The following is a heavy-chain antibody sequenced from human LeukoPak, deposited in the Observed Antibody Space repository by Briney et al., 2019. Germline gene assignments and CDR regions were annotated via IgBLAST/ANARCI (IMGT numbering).Heavy chain of an antibody. CDR3: VRRGRYCSGDRCYFLFDY. Sequence: GESLKISCKGSGYSFTSYWIGWVRQMPGKGLEWMGIIYPGDSDTRYSPSFQGQVTISADKSSRTAYLQWISLKASDTAIYYCVRRGRYCSGDRCYFLFDYWGQGTLVTVS. V-gene: IGHV5-51*01. CDR1: GYSFTSYW. J-gene: IGHJ4*02. D-gene: IGHD2-15*01. CDR2: IYPGDSDT.